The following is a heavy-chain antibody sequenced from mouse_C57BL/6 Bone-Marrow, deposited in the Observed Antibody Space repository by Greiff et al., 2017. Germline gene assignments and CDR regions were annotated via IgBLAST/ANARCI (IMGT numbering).Heavy chain of an antibody. CDR1: GYTFTSYW. J-gene: IGHJ2*01. CDR2: IYPTSGRT. D-gene: IGHD4-1*02. CDR3: ARSGQLGQSFDY. Sequence: VQLQQPGAELVKPGASVKMSCKASGYTFTSYWITWVKQRPGQGLEWIGDIYPTSGRTNYNEKFKSKAILTVDTSSNTAYMQLSSLTSEDSAVFYCARSGQLGQSFDYWGQGTTLTVSS. V-gene: IGHV1-55*01.